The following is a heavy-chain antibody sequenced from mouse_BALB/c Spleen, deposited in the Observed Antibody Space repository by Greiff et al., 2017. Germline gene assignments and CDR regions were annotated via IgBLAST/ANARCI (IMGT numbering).Heavy chain of an antibody. CDR1: GYTFTSYW. CDR2: INPSTGYT. Sequence: QVQLKESGAELAKPGASVKMSCKASGYTFTSYWMHWVKQRPGQGLEWIGYINPSTGYTEYNQKFKDKATLTADKSSSTAYMQLSSLTSEDSAVYYGATGGSGSLDYWGQGTTLTVSS. J-gene: IGHJ2*01. CDR3: ATGGSGSLDY. V-gene: IGHV1-7*01. D-gene: IGHD3-1*01.